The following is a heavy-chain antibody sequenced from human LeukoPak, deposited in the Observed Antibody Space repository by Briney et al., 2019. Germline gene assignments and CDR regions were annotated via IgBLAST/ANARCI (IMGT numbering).Heavy chain of an antibody. CDR1: GGSFSGYY. D-gene: IGHD3-22*01. CDR3: ARAPRHYYDSSGYYHHSIYFDY. CDR2: INHSGST. J-gene: IGHJ4*02. V-gene: IGHV4-34*01. Sequence: PSETLSLTCAVYGGSFSGYYWSWIRQPPGKGLEWIGEINHSGSTNYNPSLKSRVTISVDTSKNQFSLKLSSVTAAATAVYYCARAPRHYYDSSGYYHHSIYFDYWGQGTLVTVSS.